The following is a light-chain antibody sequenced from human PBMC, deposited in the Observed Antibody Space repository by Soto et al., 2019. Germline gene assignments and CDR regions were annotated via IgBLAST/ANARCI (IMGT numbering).Light chain of an antibody. CDR3: QQYAGSPRT. CDR2: GAS. Sequence: EMVMTQSPSSLSVSPGERATLSCRASQTVSSNLAWYQRQPGQAPRLLIYGASSRATGIPDRFSGSGSGTDFTLTISRLEPEDFAVYYCQQYAGSPRTFGQGTKVDIK. J-gene: IGKJ1*01. V-gene: IGKV3-20*01. CDR1: QTVSSN.